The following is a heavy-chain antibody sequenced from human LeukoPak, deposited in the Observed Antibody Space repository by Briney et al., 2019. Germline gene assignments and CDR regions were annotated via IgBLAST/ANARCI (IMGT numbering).Heavy chain of an antibody. CDR1: GFTFSSYG. D-gene: IGHD2-2*01. J-gene: IGHJ4*02. Sequence: GGTLRLSCAASGFTFSSYGMSWVRQAPGKGLEWVSAISGSGGSTYYADSVKGRFTISRDNSKNTLYLQMNSLRAEDTAVYFCAKDLAVLGYCSSTTCEFDSWGQGALVTVSS. CDR2: ISGSGGST. V-gene: IGHV3-23*01. CDR3: AKDLAVLGYCSSTTCEFDS.